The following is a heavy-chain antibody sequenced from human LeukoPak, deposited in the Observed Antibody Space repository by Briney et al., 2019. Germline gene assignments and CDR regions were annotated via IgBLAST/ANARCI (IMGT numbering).Heavy chain of an antibody. CDR3: ARAGGSYVAYDY. CDR2: IIPIFGTA. CDR1: GGTFTSYA. D-gene: IGHD1-26*01. V-gene: IGHV1-69*05. Sequence: SVKVSCKASGGTFTSYAISWVRQAPGQGLEWMGRIIPIFGTANYAQKFQGRVTITTYESTSTAYMELSSLRSEDTAVYYCARAGGSYVAYDYWGQGTLVTVSS. J-gene: IGHJ4*02.